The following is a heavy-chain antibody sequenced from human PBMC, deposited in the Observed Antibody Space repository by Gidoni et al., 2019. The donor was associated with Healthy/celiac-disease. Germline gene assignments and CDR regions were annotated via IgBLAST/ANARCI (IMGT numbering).Heavy chain of an antibody. CDR3: ARVGGGDSSSSWLYYFDY. J-gene: IGHJ4*02. D-gene: IGHD6-6*01. CDR2: IHYSGST. V-gene: IGHV4-59*01. Sequence: QVQLQESGPGLVKPSETLSLTCTVSGGSISSYYWSWIRQPPGKGLEGIGYIHYSGSTNYNPSLKGRVTKLVDTAKDTLFRKRGFVTAAATAGYYCARVGGGDSSSSWLYYFDYWGQGTLVTVSS. CDR1: GGSISSYY.